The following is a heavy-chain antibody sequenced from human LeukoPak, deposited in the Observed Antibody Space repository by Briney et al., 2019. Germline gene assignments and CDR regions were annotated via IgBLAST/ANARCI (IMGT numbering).Heavy chain of an antibody. Sequence: GGSLRLSCAASAFTFSNYALHWVRQAPGKGLERVAVISYDGSNKFYADSVKGRFTISRDNSKNRLYLQMNSLRPEDTAVYHCTRGEGYYDSSGLDYWGQGTLVTVSS. D-gene: IGHD3-22*01. CDR1: AFTFSNYA. CDR3: TRGEGYYDSSGLDY. J-gene: IGHJ4*02. V-gene: IGHV3-30*04. CDR2: ISYDGSNK.